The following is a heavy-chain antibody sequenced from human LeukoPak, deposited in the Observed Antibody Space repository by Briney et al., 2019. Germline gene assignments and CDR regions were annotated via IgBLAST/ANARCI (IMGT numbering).Heavy chain of an antibody. CDR1: GGSFSGYY. D-gene: IGHD3-10*01. CDR2: INHSGST. V-gene: IGHV4-34*01. CDR3: ARVQRGEFDY. Sequence: PSETLSLTCAVYGGSFSGYYWSWIRQPPGKGLEWIGEINHSGSTNYNPSLKSRVTISVDTSKNQFSLKLSSVTAADTAFYYCARVQRGEFDYWGQGTLVTVSS. J-gene: IGHJ4*02.